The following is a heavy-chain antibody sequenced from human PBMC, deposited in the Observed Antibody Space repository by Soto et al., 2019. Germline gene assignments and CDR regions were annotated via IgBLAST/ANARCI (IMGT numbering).Heavy chain of an antibody. CDR1: GFSLSNARMG. CDR2: IFSNDEK. V-gene: IGHV2-26*01. Sequence: SGPTLVNPTETLTLTCTVPGFSLSNARMGVSWIRQPPGKALEWLAHIFSNDEKSYSTSLKSRLTISKDTSKSQVVLTMTNMDPVDTATYYRARIGGSGWFYYYYGMDVRGQGTTVTVSS. D-gene: IGHD6-19*01. J-gene: IGHJ6*02. CDR3: ARIGGSGWFYYYYGMDV.